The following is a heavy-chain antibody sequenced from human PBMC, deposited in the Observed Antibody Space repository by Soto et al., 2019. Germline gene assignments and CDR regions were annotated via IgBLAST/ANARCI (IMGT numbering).Heavy chain of an antibody. J-gene: IGHJ6*02. CDR3: ARDLWGYCGTDCYPLDV. V-gene: IGHV4-59*01. CDR2: IYYSGST. CDR1: GAAISSYY. D-gene: IGHD2-21*02. Sequence: SETLSLTCTVSGAAISSYYWRWSRRPPGKGLEWIGYIYYSGSTNYNPSLKSRVTISVDTSKNQFSLKLNSVTAADTAVYYCARDLWGYCGTDCYPLDVWGQGTTVT.